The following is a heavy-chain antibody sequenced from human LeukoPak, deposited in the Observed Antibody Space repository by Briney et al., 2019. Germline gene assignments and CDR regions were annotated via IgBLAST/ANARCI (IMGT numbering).Heavy chain of an antibody. V-gene: IGHV1-2*02. D-gene: IGHD2-21*02. CDR3: ARAYCGGDCHSGFDY. CDR2: INPNSGGT. J-gene: IGHJ4*02. CDR1: GYIFTGYY. Sequence: ASVKVSCKASGYIFTGYYMHWVRQAPGQGLEWLGWINPNSGGTDYAQRFQGRVTMTRDTSISTAYMELSRLRSDDTAVYSCARAYCGGDCHSGFDYWGQGTLVTVSS.